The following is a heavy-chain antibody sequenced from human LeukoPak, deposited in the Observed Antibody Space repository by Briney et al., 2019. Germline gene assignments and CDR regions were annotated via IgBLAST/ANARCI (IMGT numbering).Heavy chain of an antibody. V-gene: IGHV1-69*13. CDR3: ARDSSGTSDSSGYYPNYFDY. CDR2: IIPIFGTA. CDR1: GYTFTGYY. J-gene: IGHJ4*02. Sequence: SVKVSCKASGYTFTGYYMHWVRQAPGQGLEWMGGIIPIFGTANYAQKFQGRVTITADESTSTAYMELSSLRSEDTAVYYCARDSSGTSDSSGYYPNYFDYWGQGTLVTVSS. D-gene: IGHD3-22*01.